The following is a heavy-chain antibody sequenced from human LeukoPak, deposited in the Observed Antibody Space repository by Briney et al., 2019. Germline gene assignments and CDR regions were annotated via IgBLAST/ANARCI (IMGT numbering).Heavy chain of an antibody. CDR3: ARYGSDLYGMDV. CDR2: IWYDGSNK. Sequence: GRSLRLSCAASGFTFSSYGMHWVRQAPGKGLEWVAVIWYDGSNKYYADSVKGRFTISRDNSKNTLYLQMNSLRAEDTAVYYCARYGSDLYGMDVWGQGTTVTVSS. V-gene: IGHV3-33*01. CDR1: GFTFSSYG. J-gene: IGHJ6*02. D-gene: IGHD3-10*01.